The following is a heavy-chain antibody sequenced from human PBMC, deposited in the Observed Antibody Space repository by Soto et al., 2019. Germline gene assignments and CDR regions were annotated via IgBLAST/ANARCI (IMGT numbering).Heavy chain of an antibody. V-gene: IGHV4-39*01. CDR1: GGSISSSSYY. J-gene: IGHJ3*02. Sequence: SETLSLTCTVSGGSISSSSYYWGWIRQPPGKGLEWIGSIYYSGSTYYNPSLKSRVTISVDTSKNQFSLKPSSVTAADTAVYYCAREVDYYGSGSYSDYAFDIWGQGTMVTVSS. CDR3: AREVDYYGSGSYSDYAFDI. CDR2: IYYSGST. D-gene: IGHD3-10*01.